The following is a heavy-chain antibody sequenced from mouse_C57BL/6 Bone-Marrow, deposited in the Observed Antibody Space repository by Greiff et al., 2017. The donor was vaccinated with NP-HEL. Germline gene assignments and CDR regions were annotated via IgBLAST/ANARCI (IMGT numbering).Heavy chain of an antibody. CDR2: IHPNSGST. CDR3: ARTQGRAFAY. CDR1: GYTFTSYW. J-gene: IGHJ3*01. V-gene: IGHV1-64*01. D-gene: IGHD3-3*01. Sequence: QVQLQQPGAELVKPGASVKLSCKASGYTFTSYWMHWVKQRPGQGLEWIGMIHPNSGSTNYNEKFKSKATLTVDKSSSTAYMQLSSLTSEDAAVYYCARTQGRAFAYWGQGTLVTVSA.